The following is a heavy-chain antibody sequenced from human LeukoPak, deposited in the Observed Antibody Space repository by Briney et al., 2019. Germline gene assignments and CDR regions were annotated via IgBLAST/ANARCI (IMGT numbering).Heavy chain of an antibody. J-gene: IGHJ4*02. V-gene: IGHV3-74*01. CDR1: GFTFSNYW. CDR2: IKSDGSST. CDR3: AKCHSSGWPSPFDY. Sequence: GGSLRLSCAASGFTFSNYWMHWVRQAPGKGLVWVSRIKSDGSSTTYADSVKGRFTISRDNAKNSLYLQMNSLRAEDMALYYCAKCHSSGWPSPFDYWGQGTLVTVSS. D-gene: IGHD6-19*01.